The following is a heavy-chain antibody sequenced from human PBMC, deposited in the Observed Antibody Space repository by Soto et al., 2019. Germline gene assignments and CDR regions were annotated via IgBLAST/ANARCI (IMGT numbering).Heavy chain of an antibody. Sequence: SVKVSCKASGGTFSSYAISWVRQAPGQGLEWMGGIIPIFGTANYAQKFQGRVTITADESTSTAYMELNSLTSEDTAVYYCTRGQEVWWNAGPLGLHGLDVWGQGTTVTVSS. CDR3: TRGQEVWWNAGPLGLHGLDV. J-gene: IGHJ6*02. CDR1: GGTFSSYA. D-gene: IGHD3-16*01. V-gene: IGHV1-69*13. CDR2: IIPIFGTA.